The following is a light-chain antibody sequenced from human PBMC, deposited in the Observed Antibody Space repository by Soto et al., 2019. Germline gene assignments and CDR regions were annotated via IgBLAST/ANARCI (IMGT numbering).Light chain of an antibody. J-gene: IGKJ5*01. Sequence: DVVITQSPLSLSVTAGEPASISFKSIQSLLHITGETFLFWYLQKPGQSPQLLIYEVSTRVSGVPDRFSGSGSGTDFTLEISRVETDDVGIYYCMQSTQLPPTFGQGTRLEI. CDR1: QSLLHITGETF. V-gene: IGKV2D-29*02. CDR2: EVS. CDR3: MQSTQLPPT.